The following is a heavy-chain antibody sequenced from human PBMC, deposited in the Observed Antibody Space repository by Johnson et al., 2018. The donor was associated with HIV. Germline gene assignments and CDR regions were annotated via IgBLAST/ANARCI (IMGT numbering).Heavy chain of an antibody. J-gene: IGHJ3*02. CDR3: ARDITPHKEGDAFDI. Sequence: EVQLVESGGALVQPGGSLRLSCAASGFTFSSYAMSWVRQAPGKGLEWVSSISSSGSTIYYADSVKGRFTISRDNAKNSLYLQMNSLRAEDTAVYYCARDITPHKEGDAFDIWGQGTMVTVSS. CDR2: ISSSGSTI. D-gene: IGHD1-14*01. V-gene: IGHV3-48*04. CDR1: GFTFSSYA.